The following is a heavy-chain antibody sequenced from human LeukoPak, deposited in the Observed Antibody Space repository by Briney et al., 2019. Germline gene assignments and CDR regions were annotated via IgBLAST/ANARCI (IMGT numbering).Heavy chain of an antibody. J-gene: IGHJ4*02. CDR1: GFTFSGYS. V-gene: IGHV3-21*01. CDR3: ARANHQAAAGTGVDY. CDR2: ISSSSSYI. D-gene: IGHD6-13*01. Sequence: GGSLRLSCAASGFTFSGYSMNWVRQAPGKGLEWVSSISSSSSYIYYADSVKGRFTISRDNAKNSLYLQMNSLRAEDTAVYYCARANHQAAAGTGVDYWGQGTLVTVSS.